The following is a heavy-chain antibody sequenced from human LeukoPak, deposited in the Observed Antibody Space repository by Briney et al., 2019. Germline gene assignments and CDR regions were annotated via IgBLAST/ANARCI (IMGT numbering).Heavy chain of an antibody. V-gene: IGHV4-39*01. Sequence: SETLSLTCSVSGGSIRSTYYWGWIRQPPGKGLEWIGSSYYSGSTYYNPSLKSRVTISVDTAKNQFSLKMSSVTAADSAVFYCVRHVYGGANPYYFDYWGQGSLVTVSS. CDR3: VRHVYGGANPYYFDY. D-gene: IGHD4-23*01. J-gene: IGHJ4*02. CDR2: SYYSGST. CDR1: GGSIRSTYY.